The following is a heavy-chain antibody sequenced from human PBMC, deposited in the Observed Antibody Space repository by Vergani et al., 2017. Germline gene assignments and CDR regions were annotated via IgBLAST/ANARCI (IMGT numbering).Heavy chain of an antibody. CDR2: ISWDGGST. Sequence: EVQLVESGGVVVQPGGSLRLSCAASGFTFDDYAMHWVRQAPGKGLEWVSLISWDGGSTYYADSVKGRFTISRDNSENSLYLQMNSLRAEDTAWYYCAKPHAATRYGMDVWGQGTTVTVSS. D-gene: IGHD5-12*01. J-gene: IGHJ6*02. CDR3: AKPHAATRYGMDV. CDR1: GFTFDDYA. V-gene: IGHV3-43D*04.